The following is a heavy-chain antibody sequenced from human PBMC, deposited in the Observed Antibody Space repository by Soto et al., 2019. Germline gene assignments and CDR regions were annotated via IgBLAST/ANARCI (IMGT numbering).Heavy chain of an antibody. D-gene: IGHD1-26*01. Sequence: QVQLVQSGAEVKKPGASVKVSCKASGYTFTSYGISCVRQAPGQWLEWMGWISAYNTNTNYAQKLQGRVTMTTDTSTRTTYMELRSLRSDDTAVYFCARDRLGATGDYWGQGTLVTVSS. V-gene: IGHV1-18*01. CDR3: ARDRLGATGDY. CDR2: ISAYNTNT. CDR1: GYTFTSYG. J-gene: IGHJ4*02.